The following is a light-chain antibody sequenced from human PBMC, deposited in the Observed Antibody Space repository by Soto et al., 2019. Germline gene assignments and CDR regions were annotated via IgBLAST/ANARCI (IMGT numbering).Light chain of an antibody. Sequence: DIVMTQAPDSLAVSLGERATINCKSSQSVLYSSNNKNYLAWYQQKPGQPPKLLIYWASTRESGVPDRFSGSGSGTDFTITISSLQAEDVAVYYCQQYYSTSWKFGQGTKVDIK. CDR2: WAS. V-gene: IGKV4-1*01. CDR3: QQYYSTSWK. CDR1: QSVLYSSNNKNY. J-gene: IGKJ1*01.